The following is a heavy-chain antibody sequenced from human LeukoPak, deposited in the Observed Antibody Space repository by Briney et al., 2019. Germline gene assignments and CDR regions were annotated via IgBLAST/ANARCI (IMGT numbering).Heavy chain of an antibody. V-gene: IGHV4-4*07. D-gene: IGHD1-7*01. J-gene: IGHJ3*02. CDR3: ARGGGGNYLGNSLHI. Sequence: PSETLSLTCTVSGGSISSYYWSWIRQPAGKGLEWIGRISPSGTTNYNPSLKSRITVSLDTSKNQFSLNLNSVTAADTAFYYCARGGGGNYLGNSLHIWGQGTMVAVSS. CDR1: GGSISSYY. CDR2: ISPSGTT.